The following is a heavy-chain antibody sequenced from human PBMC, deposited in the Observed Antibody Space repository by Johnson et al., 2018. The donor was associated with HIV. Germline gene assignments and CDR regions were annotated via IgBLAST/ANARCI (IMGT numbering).Heavy chain of an antibody. J-gene: IGHJ3*02. Sequence: VQLVESGGGVVHPGRSLRLSCVGSGFTFSSYGMHWVRQAPGKGLDWVAFISHNGGTEYSADSVKGRFTISRDNAKNTLYLQMNYLTPEDTAMYYCAVGIQLWFASEGDAFDIWGQGTMVTVSS. CDR3: AVGIQLWFASEGDAFDI. CDR2: ISHNGGTE. V-gene: IGHV3-30*19. CDR1: GFTFSSYG. D-gene: IGHD5-18*01.